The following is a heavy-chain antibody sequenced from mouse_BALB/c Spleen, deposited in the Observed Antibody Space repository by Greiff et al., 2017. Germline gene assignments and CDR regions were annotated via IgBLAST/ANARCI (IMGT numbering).Heavy chain of an antibody. V-gene: IGHV1-81*01. Sequence: QVQLQQSGPELVKPGASVKMSCKASGYTFTDYVISWVKQRTGQGLEWIGEIYPGSGSTYYNEKFKGKATLTADKSSNPAYMQLSSLTSEDSAVYFCAGSGAARARYYFTMDYWGQGTSVTVSA. CDR1: GYTFTDYV. CDR3: AGSGAARARYYFTMDY. J-gene: IGHJ4*01. D-gene: IGHD3-1*01. CDR2: IYPGSGST.